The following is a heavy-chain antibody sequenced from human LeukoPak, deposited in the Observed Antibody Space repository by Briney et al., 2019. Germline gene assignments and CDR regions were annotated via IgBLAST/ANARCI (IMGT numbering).Heavy chain of an antibody. CDR3: ARRNRYCNGGSCAHHHDS. V-gene: IGHV4-34*01. J-gene: IGHJ4*02. Sequence: LRLSCAASGFTFSDYYMSWIRQAPGKGLEWIGEINHSGSTNYNPSLKSRVTISVDTSKNQFSLKLSSVTAADTAVYYCARRNRYCNGGSCAHHHDSWGQGTLVIVSS. CDR2: INHSGST. D-gene: IGHD2-15*01. CDR1: GFTFSDYY.